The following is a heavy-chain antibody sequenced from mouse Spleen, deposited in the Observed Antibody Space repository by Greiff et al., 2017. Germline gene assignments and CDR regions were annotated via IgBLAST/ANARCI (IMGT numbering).Heavy chain of an antibody. Sequence: EVQRVESGGGLVKPGGSLKLSCAASGFTFSDYYMYWVRQTPEKRLEWVATISDGGSYTYYPDSVKGRFTISRDNAKNNLYLQMSSLKSEDTAMYYCARVGGNYLPGFAYWGQGTLVTVSA. J-gene: IGHJ3*01. CDR2: ISDGGSYT. D-gene: IGHD2-1*01. CDR3: ARVGGNYLPGFAY. V-gene: IGHV5-4*02. CDR1: GFTFSDYY.